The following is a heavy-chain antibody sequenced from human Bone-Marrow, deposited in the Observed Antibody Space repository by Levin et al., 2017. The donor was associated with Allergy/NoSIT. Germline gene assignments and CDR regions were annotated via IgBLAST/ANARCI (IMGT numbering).Heavy chain of an antibody. J-gene: IGHJ3*02. CDR1: GFMFSDYS. V-gene: IGHV3-21*01. CDR3: VRGIIGDVRVAHKEAFDI. CDR2: ISSDSSDL. Sequence: GGSLRLSCTVSGFMFSDYSIYWVRQAPGKGLEWISSISSDSSDLYYADSVKGRFTISRDNAKNSLNLQVSSLRAEDTSVYHCVRGIIGDVRVAHKEAFDIWGQGTMVTVSS. D-gene: IGHD2/OR15-2a*01.